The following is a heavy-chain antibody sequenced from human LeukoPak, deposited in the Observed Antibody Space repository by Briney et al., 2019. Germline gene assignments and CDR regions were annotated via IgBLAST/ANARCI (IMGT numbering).Heavy chain of an antibody. CDR3: AKDREAGRHYYFDY. V-gene: IGHV3-23*01. J-gene: IGHJ4*02. Sequence: PGGSLRLSCAASGFTFSSYAMSWVRQAPGKGLEWVSAISGSGGSTYYADSVKGRFTISRDNSKNTLYLQMNSLRAEDTAVYYYAKDREAGRHYYFDYWGQGTLVTVSS. D-gene: IGHD1-26*01. CDR1: GFTFSSYA. CDR2: ISGSGGST.